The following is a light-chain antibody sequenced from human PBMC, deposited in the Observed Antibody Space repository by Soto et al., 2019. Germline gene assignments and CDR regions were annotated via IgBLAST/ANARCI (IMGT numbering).Light chain of an antibody. CDR1: SSNIGSYT. CDR2: SNN. CDR3: AAWDDSLNGVV. J-gene: IGLJ2*01. V-gene: IGLV1-44*01. Sequence: QSVLTQPPSASGTPGQRVTISCSGSSSNIGSYTVNWYQQLPGTAPKLLIYSNNQRPSGVPDRFSGSKSGTSVSLAIGGLQSEDEADYYCAAWDDSLNGVVFGGGTQLTVL.